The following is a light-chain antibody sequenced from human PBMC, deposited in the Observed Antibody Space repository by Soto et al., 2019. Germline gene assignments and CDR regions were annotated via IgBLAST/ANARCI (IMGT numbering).Light chain of an antibody. Sequence: EIVLTQSPGTLSLSPGERATLSCRASQSVRSNYLAWYQQQPGQAPRLLIYGTSTRDTGIPDRFSGSGSGTDFTLTISRLEPEAFAVYYCQQYGSSYTFGPGTKVEIK. CDR3: QQYGSSYT. CDR2: GTS. CDR1: QSVRSNY. J-gene: IGKJ3*01. V-gene: IGKV3-20*01.